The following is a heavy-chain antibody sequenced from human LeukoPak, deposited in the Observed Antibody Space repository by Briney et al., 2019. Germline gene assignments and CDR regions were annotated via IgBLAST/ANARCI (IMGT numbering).Heavy chain of an antibody. J-gene: IGHJ4*02. D-gene: IGHD5-18*01. Sequence: SETLSLTCTVSGGSISSYYWSWIRQPPGKGLEWIGEINHSGSTNYNPSLESRVTISVDTSKNQFSLKLSSVTAADTVVYYCARERGYSYGSYFDYWGQGTLVTVSS. CDR2: INHSGST. CDR3: ARERGYSYGSYFDY. CDR1: GGSISSYY. V-gene: IGHV4-34*01.